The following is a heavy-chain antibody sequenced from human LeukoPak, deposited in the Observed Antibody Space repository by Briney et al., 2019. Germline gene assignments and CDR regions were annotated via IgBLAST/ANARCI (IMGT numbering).Heavy chain of an antibody. J-gene: IGHJ4*02. CDR2: ISSSSSTI. CDR1: GFTFSSYS. D-gene: IGHD4-17*01. CDR3: ARDYYGDYYFDY. V-gene: IGHV3-48*04. Sequence: XGSLXLSCAAPGFTFSSYSMNWVRQAPGKGXEWVSYISSSSSTIYYADSVKGRFTISRDNAKNSLYLQMNSLRAEDTAVYYCARDYYGDYYFDYWGQGTLVTVSS.